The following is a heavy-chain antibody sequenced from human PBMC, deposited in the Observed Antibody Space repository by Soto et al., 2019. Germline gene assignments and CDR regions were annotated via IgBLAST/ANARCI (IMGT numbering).Heavy chain of an antibody. J-gene: IGHJ6*02. Sequence: PSETLCGTCAVYGGSFGGYYWGGIRQPPGKGLEWIGEINHSGSTNYNPSLKSRVTISVDTSKNQFSLKLSSVTAADTAVCYCARIVGDFYYYYGMDVWGQGTTVT. V-gene: IGHV4-34*01. CDR3: ARIVGDFYYYYGMDV. CDR1: GGSFGGYY. D-gene: IGHD1-26*01. CDR2: INHSGST.